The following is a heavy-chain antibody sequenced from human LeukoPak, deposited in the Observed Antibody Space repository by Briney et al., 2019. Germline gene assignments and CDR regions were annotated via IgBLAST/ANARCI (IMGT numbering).Heavy chain of an antibody. V-gene: IGHV4-4*07. CDR3: AKHSTYYYDGSGYPNHGDAFDI. Sequence: PSETLSLTCTVSGGSISSYYWSWIRQPAGKGLEWIGRIYTSGSTNYNPSLKSRVTMSVDTSKNQFSLKLSSVTAADTAVYYCAKHSTYYYDGSGYPNHGDAFDIWGQGTMVTVSS. J-gene: IGHJ3*02. CDR1: GGSISSYY. D-gene: IGHD3-22*01. CDR2: IYTSGST.